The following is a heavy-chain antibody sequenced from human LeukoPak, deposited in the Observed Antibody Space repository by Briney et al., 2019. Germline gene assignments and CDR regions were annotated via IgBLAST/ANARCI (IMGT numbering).Heavy chain of an antibody. V-gene: IGHV3-21*01. J-gene: IGHJ4*02. CDR3: ARLPKKYYYGSGRNLGPAYYFDY. CDR2: ISSSSSYI. Sequence: GGSLRLSCAASGFTFSSYSMNWVRQAPGKGLEWVSSISSSSSYIYYADSVKGRFTISRDNAKNSLYLQMNSLRAEDTAVYYCARLPKKYYYGSGRNLGPAYYFDYWGQGTLVTVSS. CDR1: GFTFSSYS. D-gene: IGHD3-10*01.